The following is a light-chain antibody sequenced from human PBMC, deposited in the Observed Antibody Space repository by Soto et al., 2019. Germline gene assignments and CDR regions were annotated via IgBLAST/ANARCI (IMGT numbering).Light chain of an antibody. CDR2: DVS. CDR1: SSDIGYYNL. Sequence: QSALTQPASVSGSPGQSITISCTGASSDIGYYNLVSWYQQHPGKAPKLMIYDVSKRPSGVSNRFSGSKSGNTASLTISGLQAEDEADYYCCSYAGYSTYVFGTGTKVTVL. J-gene: IGLJ1*01. V-gene: IGLV2-23*02. CDR3: CSYAGYSTYV.